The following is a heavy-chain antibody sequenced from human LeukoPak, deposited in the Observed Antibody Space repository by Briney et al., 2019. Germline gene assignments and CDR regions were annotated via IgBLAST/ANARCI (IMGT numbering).Heavy chain of an antibody. J-gene: IGHJ4*02. V-gene: IGHV3-53*01. CDR3: AKDLGDSGGYSPFEY. D-gene: IGHD3-22*01. CDR2: IYSGGST. CDR1: GFSVSANY. Sequence: GGSLRLSCATSGFSVSANYMTWVRQVPGKGLEWVSLIYSGGSTSYTDSVKGRFTISRDNSKNILYLQMNSLRAEDTAVYYCAKDLGDSGGYSPFEYWGQGTLVTVSS.